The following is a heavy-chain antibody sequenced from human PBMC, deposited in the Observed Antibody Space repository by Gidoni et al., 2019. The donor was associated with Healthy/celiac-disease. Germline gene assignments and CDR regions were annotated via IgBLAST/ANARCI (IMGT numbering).Heavy chain of an antibody. CDR3: ARDEPPDYCSGGSCYY. Sequence: EVQLVESWGGLVQPGGSLRLSCAASGFTFSSYWMIWVRQPPGKGLEWVANIKKDGSEKYYVDSEKGRFTISRDNAKNSLYLQMNSLRAEDTAVYYCARDEPPDYCSGGSCYYWGQGTLVTVSS. V-gene: IGHV3-7*03. D-gene: IGHD2-15*01. CDR1: GFTFSSYW. CDR2: IKKDGSEK. J-gene: IGHJ4*02.